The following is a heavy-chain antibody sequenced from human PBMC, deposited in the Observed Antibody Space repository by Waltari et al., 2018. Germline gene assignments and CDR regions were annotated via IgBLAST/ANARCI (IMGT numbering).Heavy chain of an antibody. J-gene: IGHJ4*02. D-gene: IGHD1-1*01. Sequence: EVQLVESGGGLVQPGGSLRLSCAASGFTFRSYSLNWCRQAPGKGLEGVSSISSSSSYISYADSVKGRFTISRDNAKNSLYLQMNSLRAEDTAVYYCALGGNDPFYFDYWGQGTLVTVSS. CDR2: ISSSSSYI. CDR1: GFTFRSYS. V-gene: IGHV3-21*01. CDR3: ALGGNDPFYFDY.